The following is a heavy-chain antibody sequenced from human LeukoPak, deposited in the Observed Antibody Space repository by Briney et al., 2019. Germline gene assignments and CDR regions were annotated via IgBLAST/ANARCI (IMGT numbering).Heavy chain of an antibody. J-gene: IGHJ4*02. Sequence: ASVKVSCKASGYIFTSYFMYWVRQAPGQGLEWMGLINRRGGTTRYAQKFQCRVTMTRDTSTSTVYMELSGLRSEDTAMYYCARDRTHYYESSGYYSRWEYWGQGTLVTVSS. CDR3: ARDRTHYYESSGYYSRWEY. CDR2: INRRGGTT. CDR1: GYIFTSYF. V-gene: IGHV1-46*01. D-gene: IGHD3-22*01.